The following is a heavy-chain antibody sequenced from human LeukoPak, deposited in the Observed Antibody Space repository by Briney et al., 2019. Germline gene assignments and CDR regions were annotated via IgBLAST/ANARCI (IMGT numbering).Heavy chain of an antibody. D-gene: IGHD3-10*01. V-gene: IGHV3-15*01. CDR2: MKSKASGGTP. CDR3: TSDFG. CDR1: GLTLCDAW. Sequence: GGSLRLSCAASGLTLCDAWIHWVRQAPGHGLEGGGRMKSKASGGTPDYAAPVIGRFTISRDDSKNTLYLQMNGLKIEDGGVYYCTSDFGWGQGTMVAVSS. J-gene: IGHJ3*01.